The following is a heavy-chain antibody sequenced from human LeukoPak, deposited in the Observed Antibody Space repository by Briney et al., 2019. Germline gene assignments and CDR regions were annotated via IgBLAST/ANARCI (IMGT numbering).Heavy chain of an antibody. CDR2: NYSGDSDT. D-gene: IGHD5-18*01. V-gene: IGHV5-51*01. CDR1: RYRFTSYW. Sequence: GEALKISFKGSRYRFTSYWIGWVRPVPGKGLGWRGINYSGDSDTRYSPSFQGPVTISADKSISTAYLQWSSLKASDTAMYYCASSSGYSYGHGGPYYFDYWGQGTLVTVSS. CDR3: ASSSGYSYGHGGPYYFDY. J-gene: IGHJ4*02.